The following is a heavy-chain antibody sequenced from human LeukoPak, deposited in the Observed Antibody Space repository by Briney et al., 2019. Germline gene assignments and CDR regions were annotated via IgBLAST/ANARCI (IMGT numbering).Heavy chain of an antibody. CDR3: ARHESSDYDILTGYYTGGWFDP. CDR1: GYSISSGYY. CDR2: IYHSGST. D-gene: IGHD3-9*01. J-gene: IGHJ5*02. Sequence: SETLSLTCTVSGYSISSGYYWGWIRQPPGQGLEWIGSIYHSGSTYYNPSLKSRVTISVDTSKNQFSLKLTSVTAADTAVYYCARHESSDYDILTGYYTGGWFDPWGQGTLVTVSS. V-gene: IGHV4-38-2*02.